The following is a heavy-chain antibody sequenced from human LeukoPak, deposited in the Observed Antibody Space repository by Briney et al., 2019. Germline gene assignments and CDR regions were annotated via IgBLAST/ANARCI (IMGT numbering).Heavy chain of an antibody. J-gene: IGHJ4*02. CDR3: ARAHSSAYTPFDY. CDR1: GFTVSSNY. D-gene: IGHD3-22*01. CDR2: IYSGGST. V-gene: IGHV3-53*01. Sequence: GGSLRPSCAASGFTVSSNYMNWVRQAPGKGLEWVSVIYSGGSTYYADSVKGRFTISRDNSKNTVSLQMNSLRAEDTAVYYCARAHSSAYTPFDYWGQGTLVTVSS.